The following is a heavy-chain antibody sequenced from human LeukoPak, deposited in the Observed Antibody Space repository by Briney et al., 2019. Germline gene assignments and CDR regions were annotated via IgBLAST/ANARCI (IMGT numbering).Heavy chain of an antibody. CDR1: GFTFSSYG. CDR3: AKGSIAAARTYYFDY. Sequence: GGSLRLSCAASGFTFSSYGMSWVRQAPGKGLEWVSAISGSGGSTYYADSVKGRFTISRDNSKNTLYLQMNSLRAEDTAVYYCAKGSIAAARTYYFDYRGQGTLVTVSS. V-gene: IGHV3-23*01. CDR2: ISGSGGST. J-gene: IGHJ4*02. D-gene: IGHD6-13*01.